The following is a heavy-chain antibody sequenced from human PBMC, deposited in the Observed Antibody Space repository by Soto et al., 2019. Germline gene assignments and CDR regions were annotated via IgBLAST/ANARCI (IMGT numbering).Heavy chain of an antibody. V-gene: IGHV1-46*01. CDR3: SKDPPVTRVSPGAFSS. CDR2: INPSGGST. CDR1: GYTFTSYY. Sequence: VASVKVSCKASGYTFTSYYMHWVRQAPGQGREWMGIINPSGGSTSYAQKFQGRVTMTRDTSTSTVYMELSSLSSEDTPVHYCSKDPPVTRVSPGAFSSRGKGTMVTGPS. J-gene: IGHJ6*03. D-gene: IGHD3-10*01.